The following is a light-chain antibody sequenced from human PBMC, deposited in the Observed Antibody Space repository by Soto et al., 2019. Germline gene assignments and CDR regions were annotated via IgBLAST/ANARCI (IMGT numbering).Light chain of an antibody. J-gene: IGLJ1*01. CDR3: QSYDSSLSGYV. Sequence: QSVLTQPPSVSGAPGQRVTISCTGSSSNIGAGYDVHWYQHLPGTAPKVLIFVSSNRSSGVPDRFSGSKSGTSASLATTGIQAEDEADYYCQSYDSSLSGYVFGTGTKLTVL. V-gene: IGLV1-40*01. CDR2: VSS. CDR1: SSNIGAGYD.